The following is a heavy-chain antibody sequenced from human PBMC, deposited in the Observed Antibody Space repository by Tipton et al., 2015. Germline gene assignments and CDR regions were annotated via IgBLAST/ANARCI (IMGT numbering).Heavy chain of an antibody. D-gene: IGHD1-26*01. V-gene: IGHV4-39*01. Sequence: LRLSCNVSGGSISRDIYYWDWIRQPPGKGLEWVGSINYGGTAYYNPSLKSRLTISVDTSNNQFSLNLTSVTAADTAVYYCVRELRNTFHIWGQGTMVTVSS. CDR2: INYGGTA. J-gene: IGHJ3*02. CDR1: GGSISRDIYY. CDR3: VRELRNTFHI.